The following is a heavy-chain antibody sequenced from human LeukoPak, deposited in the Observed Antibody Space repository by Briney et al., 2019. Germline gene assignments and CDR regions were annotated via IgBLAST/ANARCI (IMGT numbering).Heavy chain of an antibody. V-gene: IGHV3-20*04. Sequence: GGSLRLSCAASGFTFNDYGMSWVRQAPGKGLEWVSGINWNGGSTGYADSVKGRFTISRDDARNSLYLQMNSLRAEDTALYFCARSQVGAPHYFDYWGQGTLVTVSS. J-gene: IGHJ4*02. CDR2: INWNGGST. CDR1: GFTFNDYG. D-gene: IGHD1-26*01. CDR3: ARSQVGAPHYFDY.